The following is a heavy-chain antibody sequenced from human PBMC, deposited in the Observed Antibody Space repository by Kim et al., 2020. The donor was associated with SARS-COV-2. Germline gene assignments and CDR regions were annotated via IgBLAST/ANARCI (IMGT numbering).Heavy chain of an antibody. Sequence: SETLSLTCTVSGVSISSYYWSWIRQPPGKVLEWIGYIYYSGSTNYNPSFKSRVTISVDTSKNQFSLKLRSVTAADTAVYYCAGGKRLTTVTDFDYWGQGTLVAISS. CDR2: IYYSGST. CDR3: AGGKRLTTVTDFDY. CDR1: GVSISSYY. J-gene: IGHJ4*02. V-gene: IGHV4-59*01. D-gene: IGHD4-17*01.